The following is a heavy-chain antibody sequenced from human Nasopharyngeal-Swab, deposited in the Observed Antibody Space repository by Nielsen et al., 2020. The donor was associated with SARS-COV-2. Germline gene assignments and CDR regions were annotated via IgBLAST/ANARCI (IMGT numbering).Heavy chain of an antibody. CDR2: IDTDGTIT. CDR3: ARDVGGRDNY. D-gene: IGHD2-15*01. V-gene: IGHV3-74*01. J-gene: IGHJ4*02. Sequence: GESLKISCAASGFTFSTYWMHWVRQPPGKGPLWVSRIDTDGTITDYADSVKDRFTISRDNAKNTLYLQMNSLRAEDTAVYYCARDVGGRDNYWGQGALVTVSS. CDR1: GFTFSTYW.